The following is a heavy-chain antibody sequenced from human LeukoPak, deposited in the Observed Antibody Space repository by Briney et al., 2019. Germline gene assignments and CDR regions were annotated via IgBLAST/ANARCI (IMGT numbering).Heavy chain of an antibody. J-gene: IGHJ4*02. Sequence: ESGPTLVNPTQTLTLTCTFSGFSLSTSGVGVGWIRQPPGKALEWLARIDWDDDKFYSTSLKTRLTISKDTSKNQVVLTMTNMDPVDTATYYCAREIYSYDDYGDYEVDYWGQGTLVTVSS. D-gene: IGHD4-17*01. CDR1: GFSLSTSGVG. CDR3: AREIYSYDDYGDYEVDY. V-gene: IGHV2-70*04. CDR2: IDWDDDK.